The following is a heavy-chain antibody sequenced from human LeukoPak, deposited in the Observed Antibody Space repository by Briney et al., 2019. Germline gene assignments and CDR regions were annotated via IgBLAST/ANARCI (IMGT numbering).Heavy chain of an antibody. CDR2: IYSGGST. J-gene: IGHJ4*02. Sequence: GGSLRLSCAASEFSVGSNYMTWVRQAPGKGLEWVSLIYSGGSTYYADSVKGRFTISRDNSKNTLYLQMNSLRAEDTAVYYCARGNVAVSRDYWGQGTLATVSS. CDR3: ARGNVAVSRDY. D-gene: IGHD2-15*01. CDR1: EFSVGSNY. V-gene: IGHV3-66*01.